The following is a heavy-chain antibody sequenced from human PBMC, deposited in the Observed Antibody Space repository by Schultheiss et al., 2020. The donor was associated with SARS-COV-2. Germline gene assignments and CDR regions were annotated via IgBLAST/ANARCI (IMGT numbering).Heavy chain of an antibody. CDR1: GFTFSSYA. J-gene: IGHJ4*02. D-gene: IGHD2-2*02. CDR2: ISGSGGST. Sequence: GGSLRLSCAASGFTFSSYAMSWVRQAPGKGLEWVSAISGSGGSTYYADSVKGRFTISRDNSKNTLYLQMNSLRAEDTAVYYCTSPYYCSSTSCYTVDYWGQGTLVTVSS. CDR3: TSPYYCSSTSCYTVDY. V-gene: IGHV3-23*01.